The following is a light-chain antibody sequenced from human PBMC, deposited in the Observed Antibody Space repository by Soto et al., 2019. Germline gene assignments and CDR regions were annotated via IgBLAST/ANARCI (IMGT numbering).Light chain of an antibody. V-gene: IGKV1-27*01. CDR3: QNYNLFPFT. J-gene: IGKJ3*01. CDR2: GAS. CDR1: QGIANY. Sequence: DIQMTQSPSSLAASVGDRVTISCRASQGIANYLAWYQQKPGKVPKLLIYGASTLQSGVSSRFTGSGSGTAFTLTISSLQPEDVATYYCQNYNLFPFTFGPGTKVDIK.